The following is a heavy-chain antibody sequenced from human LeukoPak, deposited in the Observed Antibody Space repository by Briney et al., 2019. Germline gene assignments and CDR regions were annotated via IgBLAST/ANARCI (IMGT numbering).Heavy chain of an antibody. V-gene: IGHV1-69*05. J-gene: IGHJ4*02. CDR3: ATELSRGVIPTDNS. CDR2: IIPIFGTA. CDR1: GGTFSSYA. Sequence: ASVKVSCKASGGTFSSYAISWVRQAPGQGLEWMGGIIPIFGTANYAQKFQGRVTITTDESTSTAYMDLSSLRSEDTAVYYCATELSRGVIPTDNSWGQGTLVTVSA. D-gene: IGHD2-2*01.